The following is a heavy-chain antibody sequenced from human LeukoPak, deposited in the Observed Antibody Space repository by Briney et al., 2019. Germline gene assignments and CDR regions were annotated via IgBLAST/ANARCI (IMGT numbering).Heavy chain of an antibody. V-gene: IGHV4-59*01. CDR3: ARVTGYMIEDYFDY. D-gene: IGHD3-22*01. CDR1: GGSISSYY. Sequence: SETLSLTCTVSGGSISSYYWSWIRQPPGKGLEWIGYIYYSGSTNYNPSLKSRVTISVDTSKNQFSLRLSSVTAADTAVYYCARVTGYMIEDYFDYWGQGTLVTVPS. J-gene: IGHJ4*02. CDR2: IYYSGST.